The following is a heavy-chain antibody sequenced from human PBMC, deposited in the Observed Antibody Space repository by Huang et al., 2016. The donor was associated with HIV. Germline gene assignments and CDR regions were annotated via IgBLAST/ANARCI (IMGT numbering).Heavy chain of an antibody. CDR1: GFTFSSYG. V-gene: IGHV3-30*02. CDR3: AKGSMANAFDI. Sequence: QVQLVESGGGVVQPGGSLRLYCAASGFTFSSYGMHWVRQARGKGLEWVAFRRDEGSNKYDADSVRGRFTISRDNSKNTLYLQMNSLRAEDTAVYYCAKGSMANAFDIWGQGTMVTVSS. D-gene: IGHD3-10*01. CDR2: RRDEGSNK. J-gene: IGHJ3*02.